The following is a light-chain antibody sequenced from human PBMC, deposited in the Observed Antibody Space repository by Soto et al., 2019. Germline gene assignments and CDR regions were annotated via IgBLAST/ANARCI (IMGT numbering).Light chain of an antibody. CDR2: AAS. CDR3: KQLNSYPLT. J-gene: IGKJ4*01. Sequence: IQLTQSPSSLSASVGDRVTITCRASQGISSYLAWYQQKPGKAPKLLIYAASTLQSGVPSRFSGSESGTDFTLTISSLQPEDFATYYCKQLNSYPLTFGGGTKVDIK. CDR1: QGISSY. V-gene: IGKV1-9*01.